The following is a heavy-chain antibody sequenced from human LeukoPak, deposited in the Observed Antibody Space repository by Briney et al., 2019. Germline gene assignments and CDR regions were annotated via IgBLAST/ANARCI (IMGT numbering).Heavy chain of an antibody. V-gene: IGHV4-38-2*02. CDR2: IYNSGSP. D-gene: IGHD6-19*01. CDR3: ARGYTSGWSPALDI. J-gene: IGHJ3*02. Sequence: PSETLSLTCTVSGYSMSSVHFWGWIRQPPGKGLEWIGSIYNSGSPYYNPSLQSRVTISIDTPKNQFSLNLSSVTAADTAVYYCARGYTSGWSPALDIWGQGTMVTVSS. CDR1: GYSMSSVHF.